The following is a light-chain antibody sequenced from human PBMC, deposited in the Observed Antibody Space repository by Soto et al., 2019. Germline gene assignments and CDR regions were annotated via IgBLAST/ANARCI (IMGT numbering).Light chain of an antibody. CDR1: QSVXRN. CDR3: RQYYNGPPWT. Sequence: EMVLTQCASTLSLSPGERATLPCKARQSVXRNLVWYERKPGQATRILIXGQSTRATGIPARFSGSGSGREFTITISSLQSEEFSVSYCRQYYNGPPWTFGQGTRLDIK. V-gene: IGKV3-15*01. J-gene: IGKJ1*01. CDR2: GQS.